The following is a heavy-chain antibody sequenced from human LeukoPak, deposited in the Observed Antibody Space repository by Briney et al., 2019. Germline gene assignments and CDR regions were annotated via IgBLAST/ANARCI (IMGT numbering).Heavy chain of an antibody. CDR3: ARHSSVLNSFDP. Sequence: GESLKISCKGSAYSFTNYWISWVRQLPGKGLEWMGRIDPGDSQTNYSPSLQGHVTISADKSISTAYLQWSSLKASDTAMYYCARHSSVLNSFDPWGQGTLVTVSS. J-gene: IGHJ5*02. CDR2: IDPGDSQT. V-gene: IGHV5-10-1*01. CDR1: AYSFTNYW. D-gene: IGHD3-22*01.